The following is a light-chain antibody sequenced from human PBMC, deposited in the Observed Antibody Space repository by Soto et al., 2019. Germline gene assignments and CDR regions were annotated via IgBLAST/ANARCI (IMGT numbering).Light chain of an antibody. Sequence: AIRMTQSPSSFSASTGDRVTITCRASQGISSYLAWYQQKPGKAPKLLIYAASTLQSGVPSRFSGSGSGTEFTLTISSLQSEDFALYFCQQYNVGPGWTFGQGTKVGVK. CDR2: AAS. CDR3: QQYNVGPGWT. V-gene: IGKV1-8*01. J-gene: IGKJ1*01. CDR1: QGISSY.